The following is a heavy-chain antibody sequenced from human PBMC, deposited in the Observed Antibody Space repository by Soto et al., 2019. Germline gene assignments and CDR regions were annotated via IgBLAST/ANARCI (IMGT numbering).Heavy chain of an antibody. CDR3: AKDLGPTLGIAAREYFQH. Sequence: GGSLRLSCAASGFTFSSYAMSWVRQAPGKGLEWVSAISGSGGSTYYADSVKGRFTISRDNSKNTLYLQMNSLRAEDTAVYYCAKDLGPTLGIAAREYFQHWGQGTLVTVSS. J-gene: IGHJ1*01. CDR2: ISGSGGST. V-gene: IGHV3-23*01. CDR1: GFTFSSYA. D-gene: IGHD6-6*01.